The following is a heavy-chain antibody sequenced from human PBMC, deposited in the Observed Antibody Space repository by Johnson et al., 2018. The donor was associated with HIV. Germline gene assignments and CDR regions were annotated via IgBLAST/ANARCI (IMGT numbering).Heavy chain of an antibody. D-gene: IGHD6-13*01. J-gene: IGHJ3*02. CDR3: AKDHAAAEGSEGAFDI. CDR2: ISWTSGNI. V-gene: IGHV3-9*01. CDR1: GFTFDDYA. Sequence: VQLVESGGGLVKPGRSLRLSCAASGFTFDDYAMHWVRQAPGKCLEWVSGISWTSGNIGSADSVKGRLPISRDNDKNSLDLQMNSLRAEDTALYYCAKDHAAAEGSEGAFDIWGQGTMVTVSS.